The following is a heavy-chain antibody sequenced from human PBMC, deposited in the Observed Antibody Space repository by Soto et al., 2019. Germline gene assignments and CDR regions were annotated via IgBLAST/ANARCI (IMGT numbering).Heavy chain of an antibody. J-gene: IGHJ4*02. CDR1: GYTLTELS. V-gene: IGHV1-24*01. CDR3: ATDHGIAVAGTNFKPLYYFDY. D-gene: IGHD6-19*01. Sequence: ASVNVSCKFSGYTLTELSIHWVRQAPGKGLEWMGCFDPEDGETIYAQKFQGRVTMTEDTSTDTAYMEPSSLRSEDTAVYYCATDHGIAVAGTNFKPLYYFDYWGQGTLVTFSS. CDR2: FDPEDGET.